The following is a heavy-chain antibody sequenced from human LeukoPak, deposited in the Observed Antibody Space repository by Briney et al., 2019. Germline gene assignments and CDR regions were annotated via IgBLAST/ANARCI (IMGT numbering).Heavy chain of an antibody. CDR1: GFTSSSYW. V-gene: IGHV3-74*01. Sequence: PGGSLRLSCAASGFTSSSYWMHWVRQVPGKGLVWVSRINSDGSSTSYADSVKGRFTISRDNAGNTLYLQMNSLRVEDTAVYYCATGSSTYFDYWGQGSLVTVSS. CDR2: INSDGSST. D-gene: IGHD3/OR15-3a*01. CDR3: ATGSSTYFDY. J-gene: IGHJ4*02.